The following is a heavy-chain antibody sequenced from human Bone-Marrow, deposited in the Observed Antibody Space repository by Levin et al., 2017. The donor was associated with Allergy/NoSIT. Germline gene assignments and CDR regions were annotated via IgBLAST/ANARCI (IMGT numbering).Heavy chain of an antibody. J-gene: IGHJ3*02. CDR3: VRVVPTSDAFDI. Sequence: GESLKISCKASGYTITIFGFSWVRQAPGQGLEWLGWMSAYNNNTHYAQRFQGRVTMTTDTSTNTVYMELRSLRSDDTAFYYCVRVVPTSDAFDIWGQGTMVTVSS. CDR2: MSAYNNNT. V-gene: IGHV1-18*01. CDR1: GYTITIFG. D-gene: IGHD5-12*01.